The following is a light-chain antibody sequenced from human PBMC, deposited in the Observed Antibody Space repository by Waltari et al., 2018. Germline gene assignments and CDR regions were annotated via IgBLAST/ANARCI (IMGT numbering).Light chain of an antibody. V-gene: IGLV3-21*02. CDR3: QVWDRITDHYV. J-gene: IGLJ1*01. CDR1: NICIKS. Sequence: SYALTQPPSVSVAPGQTARITCGGKNICIKSVQWYQQRPGQAPVVVVHDDSDRPSGISDRLAGTKSGSTATLTISRAEAGDEADYYCQVWDRITDHYVFGTGTKVTVL. CDR2: DDS.